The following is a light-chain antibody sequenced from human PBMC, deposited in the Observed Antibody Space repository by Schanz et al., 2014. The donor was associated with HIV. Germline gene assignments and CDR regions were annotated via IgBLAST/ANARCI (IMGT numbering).Light chain of an antibody. Sequence: SALTQPPSASGSPGQSVTISCTGTSGDVGGYDYVSWYQQHPGKAPKLLIYEGSNRPSGVSNRFSGSKSGNTASLTISGLQAEDEADYYCSSYTSSSTLYVFGTGTKLTVL. V-gene: IGLV2-14*01. J-gene: IGLJ1*01. CDR3: SSYTSSSTLYV. CDR2: EGS. CDR1: SGDVGGYDY.